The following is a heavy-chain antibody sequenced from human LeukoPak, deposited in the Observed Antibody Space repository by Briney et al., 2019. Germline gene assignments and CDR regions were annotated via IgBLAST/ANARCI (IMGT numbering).Heavy chain of an antibody. CDR2: ISWDGNTK. CDR1: GFTFKKYA. Sequence: GKSLRLSCTASGFTFKKYAIHWVRQAPGKGLEWVAFISWDGNTKYYADSVKGRFTISRDNSQNTLDLQMNSLRAEDTAVYYCARDLSERYSTDYWGQGTLVTVSS. V-gene: IGHV3-30-3*01. J-gene: IGHJ4*02. D-gene: IGHD1-26*01. CDR3: ARDLSERYSTDY.